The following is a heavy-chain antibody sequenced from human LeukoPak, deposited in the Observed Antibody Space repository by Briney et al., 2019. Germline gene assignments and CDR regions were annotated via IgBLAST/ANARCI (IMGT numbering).Heavy chain of an antibody. D-gene: IGHD6-25*01. Sequence: ETLSLTCAVYGGSFSGYYWSWVRQAPGKGLEWVSTISGSGVSTYYADSVKGRFTISRDNSKNTLYLQMNSLRAEDTAVYYCALHGGSIWGQGTMVTVSS. CDR1: GGSFSGYY. CDR2: ISGSGVST. CDR3: ALHGGSI. V-gene: IGHV3-23*01. J-gene: IGHJ3*02.